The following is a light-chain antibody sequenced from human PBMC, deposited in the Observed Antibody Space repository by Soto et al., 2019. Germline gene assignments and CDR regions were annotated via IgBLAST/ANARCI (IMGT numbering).Light chain of an antibody. CDR1: QSVSSD. CDR2: DTS. CDR3: QQRTNWPPFT. V-gene: IGKV3-11*01. Sequence: EIVLTQSPATLSLSPGERATLSCRASQSVSSDLAWYQQKPGQAPRLLIYDTSNRAAGIPGRFSGSGSGTDFTLNISSLEPEDFAVYYCQQRTNWPPFTFGQGTKLEI. J-gene: IGKJ2*01.